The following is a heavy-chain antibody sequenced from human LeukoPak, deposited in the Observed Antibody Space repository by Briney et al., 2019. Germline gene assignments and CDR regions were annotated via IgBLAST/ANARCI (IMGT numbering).Heavy chain of an antibody. CDR1: GXSISSYY. V-gene: IGHV4-59*01. CDR3: SRRNGDYGDYA. Sequence: SETLSLTCTVSGXSISSYYWSWIRQPPGKGLEWIGYIYNSGSTNYNPSLKSRVTISVDTSKNQFSLKLRSVTAADTAVYYCSRRNGDYGDYAWGQGTLVTVSS. J-gene: IGHJ4*02. CDR2: IYNSGST. D-gene: IGHD4-17*01.